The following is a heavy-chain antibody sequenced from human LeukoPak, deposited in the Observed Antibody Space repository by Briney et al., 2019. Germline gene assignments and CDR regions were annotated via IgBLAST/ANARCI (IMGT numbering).Heavy chain of an antibody. V-gene: IGHV4-34*01. CDR3: ARWGGWPYDF. Sequence: SETLSLTCSIYGGSLRGHSWSWIRQPPGRGLEWIGEINHTGSANYNPSLKSRLTMSVDTSKNQFSLHLTSVTAADTAVYYCARWGGWPYDFWGQGTLVTVSS. J-gene: IGHJ4*02. CDR1: GGSLRGHS. CDR2: INHTGSA. D-gene: IGHD6-19*01.